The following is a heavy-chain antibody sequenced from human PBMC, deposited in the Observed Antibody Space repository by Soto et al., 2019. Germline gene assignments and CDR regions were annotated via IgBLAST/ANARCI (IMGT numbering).Heavy chain of an antibody. Sequence: QVQLVQSGAEVKKHGASVKVSCKASGYTFTSYGISWVRQAPGQGLEWMGWSSAYNGNTNYAQKLQGRVTMTTDTSTSTAYMELRSLRSDDTAVYYCARDKDERPGMGWFDPWGQGTLVTVSS. CDR2: SSAYNGNT. CDR3: ARDKDERPGMGWFDP. D-gene: IGHD6-13*01. J-gene: IGHJ5*02. CDR1: GYTFTSYG. V-gene: IGHV1-18*01.